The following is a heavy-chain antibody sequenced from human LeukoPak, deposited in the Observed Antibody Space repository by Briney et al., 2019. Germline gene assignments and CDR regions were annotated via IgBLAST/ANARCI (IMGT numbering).Heavy chain of an antibody. D-gene: IGHD6-19*01. CDR2: IKQDGSEK. J-gene: IGHJ4*02. CDR1: GFNFCSYW. V-gene: IGHV3-7*01. Sequence: GALRLFCSAPGFNFCSYWMSWVRQGPGEGAEWVANIKQDGSEKYYVDSVKGRFTISRDNAKNSLYLQMNSLRAEDTAVYYCARDFSSGIDYWGQGTLVTVSS. CDR3: ARDFSSGIDY.